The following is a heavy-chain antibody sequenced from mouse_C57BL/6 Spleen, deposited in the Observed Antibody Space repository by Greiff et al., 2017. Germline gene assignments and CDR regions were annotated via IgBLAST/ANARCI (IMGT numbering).Heavy chain of an antibody. D-gene: IGHD3-2*02. V-gene: IGHV1-50*01. CDR2: IDPSDSYT. Sequence: QVQLQQPGAELVKPGASVKLSCKASGYTFTSYWMQWVKQRPGQGLEWIGEIDPSDSYTNYNQKFKGKATLTVDTSSSTAYMQLSSLTSEDCAVYYCARSGRQLRLLVWGKGTLVTVSA. J-gene: IGHJ3*01. CDR3: ARSGRQLRLLV. CDR1: GYTFTSYW.